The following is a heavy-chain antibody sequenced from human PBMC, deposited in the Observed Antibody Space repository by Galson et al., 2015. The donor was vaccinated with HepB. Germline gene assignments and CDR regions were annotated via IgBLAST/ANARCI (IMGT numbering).Heavy chain of an antibody. CDR1: GFTLSGYS. J-gene: IGHJ4*02. V-gene: IGHV3-48*02. Sequence: SLRLSCAASGFTLSGYSINWVRQAPGKGLEWVSYITYNSNIKHYADSVKGRFTISRDNAKSSLDLQMNSLRDEDTAVYYCARGGDARLDYWGQGTLVTVSS. D-gene: IGHD2-21*02. CDR2: ITYNSNIK. CDR3: ARGGDARLDY.